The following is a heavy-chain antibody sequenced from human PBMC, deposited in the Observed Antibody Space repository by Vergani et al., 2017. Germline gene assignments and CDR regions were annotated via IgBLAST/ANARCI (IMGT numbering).Heavy chain of an antibody. CDR2: INPNSGGT. Sequence: VQLVQSGAEVKKPGASVKVSCKASGYTFTGYYMHWVRQAPGQGLEWMGWINPNSGGTNYAQKFQGRVTMTRDTSISTAYMELSRLRSDDTAVYYCARPQIAAAGDNWFDPWGQGTLVTVSS. V-gene: IGHV1-2*02. CDR3: ARPQIAAAGDNWFDP. CDR1: GYTFTGYY. J-gene: IGHJ5*02. D-gene: IGHD6-13*01.